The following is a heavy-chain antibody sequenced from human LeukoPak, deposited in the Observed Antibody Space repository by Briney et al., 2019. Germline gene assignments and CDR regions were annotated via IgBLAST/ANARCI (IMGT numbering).Heavy chain of an antibody. Sequence: GGSLRLSCAASGFTFSNAWMRWVRQPPGKGLEWVGRIKSKTDGGTTDYAAPVKARLTISRDDSKNTLYLQMNRLKTEDTAVYYGTTTRSDTISDYWGQGTLVTVSS. V-gene: IGHV3-15*01. CDR3: TTTRSDTISDY. CDR2: IKSKTDGGTT. J-gene: IGHJ4*02. D-gene: IGHD3-3*01. CDR1: GFTFSNAW.